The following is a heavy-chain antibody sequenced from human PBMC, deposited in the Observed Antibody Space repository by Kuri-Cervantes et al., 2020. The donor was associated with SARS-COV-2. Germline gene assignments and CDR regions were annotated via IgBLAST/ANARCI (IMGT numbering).Heavy chain of an antibody. D-gene: IGHD2-2*01. J-gene: IGHJ6*03. CDR1: GGTFTSYG. CDR2: ISAYNGNT. Sequence: ASVKVSCKASGGTFTSYGISWVRQAPGQGLEWMGWISAYNGNTNYAQKLQGRVTMTTDTSTSTAYMELRSLRSDDTAVYYCARGVDCFSTSRYYEASFYYYYMDVWGKGTTVTVSS. CDR3: ARGVDCFSTSRYYEASFYYYYMDV. V-gene: IGHV1-18*01.